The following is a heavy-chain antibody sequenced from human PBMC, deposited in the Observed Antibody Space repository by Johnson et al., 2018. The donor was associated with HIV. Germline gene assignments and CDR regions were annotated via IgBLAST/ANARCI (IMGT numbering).Heavy chain of an antibody. D-gene: IGHD2-15*01. CDR1: GFTFSSYA. V-gene: IGHV3-30*04. J-gene: IGHJ3*02. Sequence: QVQLVESGGGVVQPGGSLRLSCAASGFTFSSYAMHWVRQAPGKGLEWVAVISFDGSNKYYADSVKGLSTISRDNSNNTLYLQMNSLRAEDTAVYYCASILVVAAQEADAFDIWGQGTMVTVSS. CDR2: ISFDGSNK. CDR3: ASILVVAAQEADAFDI.